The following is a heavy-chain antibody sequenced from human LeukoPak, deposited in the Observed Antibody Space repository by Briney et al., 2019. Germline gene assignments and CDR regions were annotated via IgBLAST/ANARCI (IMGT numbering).Heavy chain of an antibody. CDR3: AKCRTMWVPPFDI. CDR1: GFTFSSYG. CDR2: ISYDGSNK. D-gene: IGHD3-10*02. V-gene: IGHV3-30*18. Sequence: GRSLRLSCAASGFTFSSYGMHWVRQAPGKGLEWVAVISYDGSNKYYADSVKSRFTISRDNSKNTLYLQMNSLRAEDTAVYYCAKCRTMWVPPFDIWGQGTMVTVSS. J-gene: IGHJ3*02.